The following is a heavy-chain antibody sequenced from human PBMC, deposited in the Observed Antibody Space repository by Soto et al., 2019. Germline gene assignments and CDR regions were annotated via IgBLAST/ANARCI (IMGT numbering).Heavy chain of an antibody. CDR2: ISDDGGAT. D-gene: IGHD3-22*01. CDR1: GFTFSRSA. J-gene: IGHJ4*02. Sequence: EVQLLESGGALVQPGGSLRLSCVASGFTFSRSAMTWVRQAPGQGLEWVSGISDDGGATYYADSVKGRFTISRDTSENTLFLIMNSLRAEDTAVYYCAHGKGHDSSGYYHPVADYWGQGTLVTVSS. CDR3: AHGKGHDSSGYYHPVADY. V-gene: IGHV3-23*01.